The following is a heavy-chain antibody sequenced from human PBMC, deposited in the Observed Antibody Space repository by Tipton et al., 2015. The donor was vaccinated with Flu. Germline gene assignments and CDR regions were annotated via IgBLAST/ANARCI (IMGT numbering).Heavy chain of an antibody. D-gene: IGHD3-16*02. V-gene: IGHV1-46*01. CDR2: INPSAEST. Sequence: QLVQSGAEVKKPGASVRVSCQASGYTFTSYFIHWVRQAPGQGPEWMGIINPSAESTFYAQNFQGRVTMTRDTSTNTVYMDLTSLRSEDTAVYYCARAGSPDCVWGSFRCWGDYWGQGTLVTVSP. J-gene: IGHJ4*02. CDR3: ARAGSPDCVWGSFRCWGDY. CDR1: GYTFTSYF.